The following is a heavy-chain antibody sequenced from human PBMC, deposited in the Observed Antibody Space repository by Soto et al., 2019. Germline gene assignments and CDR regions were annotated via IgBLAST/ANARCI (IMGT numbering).Heavy chain of an antibody. J-gene: IGHJ4*02. CDR2: IKQDGSEK. CDR1: GFTFSSYW. CDR3: AKGSIEYSASVDN. Sequence: EVQLVESGGGLVQPGGSLRLSCAASGFTFSSYWMSWVRQAPGKGLEWVANIKQDGSEKYYVDSVKGRFTISRDNAKNSLYLQMNSLRAEDTAIYFCAKGSIEYSASVDNWGQGTLVLVSS. V-gene: IGHV3-7*03. D-gene: IGHD5-12*01.